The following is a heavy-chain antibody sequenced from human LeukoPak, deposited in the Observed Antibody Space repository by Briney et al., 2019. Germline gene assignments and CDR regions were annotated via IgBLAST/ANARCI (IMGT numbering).Heavy chain of an antibody. J-gene: IGHJ4*02. Sequence: PSETLSLTCTVSGGSISSSSYYWGWIRQPPGKGLEWIGSIYYSGSTYYNPSLKSRVTISVDTSKNQFSLKLSSVTAADTAVYYCAREVVSDYYFDYWGQGTLVTVSS. CDR2: IYYSGST. CDR3: AREVVSDYYFDY. CDR1: GGSISSSSYY. V-gene: IGHV4-39*02. D-gene: IGHD5/OR15-5a*01.